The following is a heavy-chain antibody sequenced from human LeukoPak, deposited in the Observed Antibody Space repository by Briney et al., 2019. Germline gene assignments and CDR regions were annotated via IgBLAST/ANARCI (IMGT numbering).Heavy chain of an antibody. CDR3: AKNGGPHGMDV. V-gene: IGHV3-33*06. CDR1: GFTFSSYG. J-gene: IGHJ6*02. D-gene: IGHD3-16*01. CDR2: IWYDGSNK. Sequence: GGSLRLSCAASGFTFSSYGMHWVRQAPGKGLEWVAVIWYDGSNKYYADSVKGRFTISRDNSKNTLYLQMNSLRVEDTAVYYCAKNGGPHGMDVWGQGTTVTVSS.